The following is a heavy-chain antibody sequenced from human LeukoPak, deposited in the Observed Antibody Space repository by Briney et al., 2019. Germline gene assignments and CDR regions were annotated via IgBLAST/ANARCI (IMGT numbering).Heavy chain of an antibody. CDR3: ARDGGYSSSWYYFDY. Sequence: GGSLRLSCAASGFTFSSSAMHWVRQAPGKGLEWVAVISYDGSNKYYADSVKGRFTISRNNSKNTLYLQMNSLRAEDTAVYYCARDGGYSSSWYYFDYWGQGTLVTVSS. J-gene: IGHJ4*02. CDR2: ISYDGSNK. D-gene: IGHD6-13*01. V-gene: IGHV3-30-3*01. CDR1: GFTFSSSA.